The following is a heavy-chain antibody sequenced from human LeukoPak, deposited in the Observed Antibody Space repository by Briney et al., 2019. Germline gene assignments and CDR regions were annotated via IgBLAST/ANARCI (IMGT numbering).Heavy chain of an antibody. D-gene: IGHD4-11*01. CDR1: GFTFSNAW. CDR2: IKSKTDGGTT. Sequence: GGSLRLSCAASGFTFSNAWMSWVRQAPGKGLEWVCRIKSKTDGGTTDYAAPVKGRFTISRDDSKNTLYLQMNSLKTEDTAVYYCTTDPTVTTREARFDYWGQGTLVTVSS. J-gene: IGHJ4*02. V-gene: IGHV3-15*01. CDR3: TTDPTVTTREARFDY.